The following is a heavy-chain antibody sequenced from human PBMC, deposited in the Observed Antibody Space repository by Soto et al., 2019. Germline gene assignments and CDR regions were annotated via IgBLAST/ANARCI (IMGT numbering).Heavy chain of an antibody. CDR3: AKVYGGWLVQLGPYYFDY. J-gene: IGHJ4*02. Sequence: GWCLRLSCAASGDTFCSYAVSWVRQAPGKGLEWVSAISGSGGSTYYADSVKGRFTISRDNSKNTLYLQMNSLRAEDTAVYYCAKVYGGWLVQLGPYYFDYWGQGTLVTVSS. D-gene: IGHD1-1*01. CDR1: GDTFCSYA. CDR2: ISGSGGST. V-gene: IGHV3-23*01.